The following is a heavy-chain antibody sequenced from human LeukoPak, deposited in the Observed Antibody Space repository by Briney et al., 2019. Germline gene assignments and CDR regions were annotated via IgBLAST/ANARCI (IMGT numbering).Heavy chain of an antibody. J-gene: IGHJ4*02. D-gene: IGHD3-22*01. CDR3: ARDKNYFDNSDPKYYSDY. V-gene: IGHV1-46*01. CDR1: GYTFTSYY. Sequence: ASVKVSCKASGYTFTSYYMHWVRQAPGQGLEWMGIINPSGGSTSYAQKFQGRVTMTTDTSTSTAYMELRSLRSDDTAVYYCARDKNYFDNSDPKYYSDYWGQGTLVTVSS. CDR2: INPSGGST.